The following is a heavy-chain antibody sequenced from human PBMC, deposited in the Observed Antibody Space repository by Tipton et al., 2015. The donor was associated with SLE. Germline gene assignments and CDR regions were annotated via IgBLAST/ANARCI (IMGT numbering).Heavy chain of an antibody. V-gene: IGHV4-61*08. Sequence: TLSLTCTVSGGSISSGGYYWSWIRQHPGKGLEWIGYIYYSGSTNYNPSLKSRVTISVDTSKNQFSLKLSSVTAADTAVYYCARGSTGTFDYWGQGTLVTVSS. D-gene: IGHD1-1*01. J-gene: IGHJ4*02. CDR3: ARGSTGTFDY. CDR2: IYYSGST. CDR1: GGSISSGGYY.